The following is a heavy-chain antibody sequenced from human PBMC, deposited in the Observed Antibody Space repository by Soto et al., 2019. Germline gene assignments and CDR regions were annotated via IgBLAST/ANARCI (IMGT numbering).Heavy chain of an antibody. V-gene: IGHV4-4*02. Sequence: QVQLQESGQGRLKPSGTLSSTSAFSGGSIGSSNWWGWVGQPPGKGLEWIGEIYHSGSTNYNPPLKSRVTISVDKSKNQFSLKLSSVTAADTAVYYCARVVGGYYYGMDVWGQGTTVTVSS. CDR1: GGSIGSSNW. D-gene: IGHD2-2*01. J-gene: IGHJ6*02. CDR3: ARVVGGYYYGMDV. CDR2: IYHSGST.